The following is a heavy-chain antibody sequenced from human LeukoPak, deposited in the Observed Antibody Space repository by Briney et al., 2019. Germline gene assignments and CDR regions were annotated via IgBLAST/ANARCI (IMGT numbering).Heavy chain of an antibody. V-gene: IGHV4-61*02. CDR3: ARDRTRIFDY. CDR2: IYTSGST. J-gene: IGHJ4*02. CDR1: GGSISSSSYY. Sequence: SETLSLTCTVSGGSISSSSYYWSWIRQPAGKGLEWIGRIYTSGSTNYNPSLKSRVTMSVDTSKNQFSLKLSSVTAADTAVYYCARDRTRIFDYWGQGTLVTVSS.